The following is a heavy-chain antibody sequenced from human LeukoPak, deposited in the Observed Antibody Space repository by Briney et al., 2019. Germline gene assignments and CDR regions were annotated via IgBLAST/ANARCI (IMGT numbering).Heavy chain of an antibody. CDR3: ARLYSGSDPFDH. CDR2: IYHSGST. V-gene: IGHV4-30-2*01. CDR1: GGSISSGGYY. D-gene: IGHD1-26*01. J-gene: IGHJ4*02. Sequence: PSETLSLTCTVSGGSISSGGYYWSWIRQPPGKGLEWIGYIYHSGSTYYNPSLKSRVTISVDRSKNQFSLKLSSVTAADTAVYYCARLYSGSDPFDHWGQGTLVTVSS.